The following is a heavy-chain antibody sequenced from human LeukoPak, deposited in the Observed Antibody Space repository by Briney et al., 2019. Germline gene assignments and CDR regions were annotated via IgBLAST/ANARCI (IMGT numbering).Heavy chain of an antibody. D-gene: IGHD2-2*01. CDR3: ARAYQLLFVDTHFDY. CDR1: GFSFSSYW. CDR2: IKQDGTEK. J-gene: IGHJ4*02. Sequence: GGSLRLSCAASGFSFSSYWMSWVRQAPGKGLVWVADIKQDGTEKYYVDSVKGRFTISRDNAKESLYLQMNSLRAEDTAVYYCARAYQLLFVDTHFDYWGQGTLVTVSS. V-gene: IGHV3-7*01.